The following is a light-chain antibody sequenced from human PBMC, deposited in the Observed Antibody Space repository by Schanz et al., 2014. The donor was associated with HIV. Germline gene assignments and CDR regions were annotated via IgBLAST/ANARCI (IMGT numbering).Light chain of an antibody. V-gene: IGLV1-51*01. CDR3: GTWDSSLSGAV. CDR2: VNH. Sequence: QSVLTQPPSMSAAPGQRVTISCAGSAFNIGQNYVSWFQQFPGTAPKLLIYVNHQRPSDIPDRFSGSKTGTSATLAIVGLQTGDEADYYCGTWDSSLSGAVFGGGTKLTVL. J-gene: IGLJ2*01. CDR1: AFNIGQNY.